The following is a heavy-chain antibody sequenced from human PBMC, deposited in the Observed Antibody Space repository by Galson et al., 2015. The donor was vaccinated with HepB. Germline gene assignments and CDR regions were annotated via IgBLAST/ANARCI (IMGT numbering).Heavy chain of an antibody. CDR1: GYTLTELS. CDR2: FDPEDGET. Sequence: SVKVSCKVSGYTLTELSMHWVRQAPGKGLEWMGGFDPEDGETIYAQKFQGRVTMTEDTSTDTAYMELSSLRSEDTAVYYCARPPIRGGLVGAIAYWGQGTLVTVSS. J-gene: IGHJ4*02. CDR3: ARPPIRGGLVGAIAY. V-gene: IGHV1-24*01. D-gene: IGHD1-26*01.